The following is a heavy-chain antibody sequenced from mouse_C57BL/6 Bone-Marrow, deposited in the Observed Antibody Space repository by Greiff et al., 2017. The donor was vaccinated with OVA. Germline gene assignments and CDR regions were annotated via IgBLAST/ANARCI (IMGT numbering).Heavy chain of an antibody. CDR3: ARGVHCYSLDY. CDR1: GYSITSGYY. Sequence: EVKLMESGPGLVKPSQSLSLTCSVTGYSITSGYYWNWIRQLPGNKLEWMGYITYDGSNNYNPTLKNRISSTRDTSKNQFFLKLNSVTTEDTATYYCARGVHCYSLDYWGQGTTLTVSS. J-gene: IGHJ2*01. V-gene: IGHV3-6*01. CDR2: ITYDGSN.